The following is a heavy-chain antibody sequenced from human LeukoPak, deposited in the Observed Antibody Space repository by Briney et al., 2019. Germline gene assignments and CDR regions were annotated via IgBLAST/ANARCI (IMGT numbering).Heavy chain of an antibody. Sequence: SVKVSCKASGGTFSSYAISWVRQAPGQGLEWMGRIIPIFGTANYAQKFQGRVTITTDESTSTAYMELSSLRSEDTAVYYCARGVRYSSGWDYYYYMDVWGKGTTVTVSS. J-gene: IGHJ6*03. CDR1: GGTFSSYA. V-gene: IGHV1-69*05. CDR3: ARGVRYSSGWDYYYYMDV. CDR2: IIPIFGTA. D-gene: IGHD6-19*01.